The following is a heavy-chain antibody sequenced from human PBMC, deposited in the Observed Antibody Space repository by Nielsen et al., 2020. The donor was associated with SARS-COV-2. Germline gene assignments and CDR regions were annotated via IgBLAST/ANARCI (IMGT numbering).Heavy chain of an antibody. CDR1: GGSISSGDYY. Sequence: SETLSLTCTVSGGSISSGDYYWSWIRQPLGKGLEWIGYIYYSGSTYYNPSLKSRVTISVDTSKNQFSLKLSSVTAADTAVYYCARQQAVATIIYYFDYWGQGTLVTVSS. CDR3: ARQQAVATIIYYFDY. D-gene: IGHD5-24*01. V-gene: IGHV4-30-4*01. CDR2: IYYSGST. J-gene: IGHJ4*02.